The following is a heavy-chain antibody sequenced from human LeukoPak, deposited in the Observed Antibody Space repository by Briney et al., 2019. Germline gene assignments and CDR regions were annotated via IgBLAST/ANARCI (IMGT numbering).Heavy chain of an antibody. Sequence: GASVKVSCKASGYTFTSYAMNWVRQAPGQGLEWMGWINTNTGNPTYAQGFTGRFVFSLDTSVSTAYLQISSLKAEDTAVYYCARALKLGWLQLLGAFDIWGQGTMVTVSS. J-gene: IGHJ3*02. V-gene: IGHV7-4-1*02. CDR1: GYTFTSYA. D-gene: IGHD5-24*01. CDR3: ARALKLGWLQLLGAFDI. CDR2: INTNTGNP.